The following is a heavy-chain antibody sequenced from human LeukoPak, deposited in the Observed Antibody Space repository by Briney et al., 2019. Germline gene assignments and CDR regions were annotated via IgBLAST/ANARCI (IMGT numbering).Heavy chain of an antibody. D-gene: IGHD6-19*01. CDR2: IWYDGSNK. Sequence: GGSLRLSCAASGFTFSSYGMHWVRQAPGKGLEWVAVIWYDGSNKYYADSVKGRFTISRDNSKNTLYLQMNSLRAEDTAVYYCARDFGSGWYNYFYYMDVWGKGTTVTVSS. V-gene: IGHV3-33*01. CDR3: ARDFGSGWYNYFYYMDV. J-gene: IGHJ6*03. CDR1: GFTFSSYG.